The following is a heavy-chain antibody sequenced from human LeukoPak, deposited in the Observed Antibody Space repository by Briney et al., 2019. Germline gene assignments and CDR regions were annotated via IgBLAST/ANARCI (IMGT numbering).Heavy chain of an antibody. J-gene: IGHJ4*02. CDR3: ARGRVYYDILTGYYYFDY. D-gene: IGHD3-9*01. Sequence: SETLSLTCTVSGGSISSYYWSWIRQPPGKGLEWIGYIYYSGSTNYNPSLKSRVTISVDTSKNQFSLKLSSVTAADTAVYYCARGRVYYDILTGYYYFDYWGQGTLVTVSS. CDR2: IYYSGST. V-gene: IGHV4-59*12. CDR1: GGSISSYY.